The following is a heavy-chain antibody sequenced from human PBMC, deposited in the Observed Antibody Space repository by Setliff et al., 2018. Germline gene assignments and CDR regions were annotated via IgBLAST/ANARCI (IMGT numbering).Heavy chain of an antibody. CDR2: IYYSGST. V-gene: IGHV4-59*11. CDR1: GGSISSHY. D-gene: IGHD3-10*01. J-gene: IGHJ4*02. CDR3: ASKNGSGSYYLFDY. Sequence: PSETLSLTCTVSGGSISSHYWSWIRQPPGNGLEWIGSIYYSGSTNYNPSLKSRVTISVDTSKNQFSLKLSSVTAADTAVYYCASKNGSGSYYLFDYWGQGTLVTVSS.